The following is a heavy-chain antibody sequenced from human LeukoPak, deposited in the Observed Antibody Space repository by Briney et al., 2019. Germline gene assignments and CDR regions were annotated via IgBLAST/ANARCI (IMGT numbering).Heavy chain of an antibody. D-gene: IGHD2-21*02. CDR2: MNHSGSP. J-gene: IGHJ4*02. Sequence: PSETLSLTCALYGGSFSGYYWSWIRQPPGKGLECIGEMNHSGSPNYNPSLKSRVTISVDTSKNQFSLKLSSVTAADTAVYYCARGGFYCGGDCYVDYWGQGTLVTVSS. CDR3: ARGGFYCGGDCYVDY. V-gene: IGHV4-34*01. CDR1: GGSFSGYY.